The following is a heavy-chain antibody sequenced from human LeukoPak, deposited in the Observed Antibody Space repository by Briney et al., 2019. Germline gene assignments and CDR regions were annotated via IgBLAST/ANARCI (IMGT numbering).Heavy chain of an antibody. CDR3: ARGAMLMVRGVNDY. D-gene: IGHD3-10*01. V-gene: IGHV3-48*03. CDR1: GFTFSSYE. J-gene: IGHJ4*02. CDR2: ISSSGSTI. Sequence: PGGSLRLSCAASGFTFSSYEMNWVRQAPGKGLEWVSYISSSGSTIYYADSVKGRFTISRDNAKNSLYLQMNSLRAEDTAVYYCARGAMLMVRGVNDYWGQGTLVTVSS.